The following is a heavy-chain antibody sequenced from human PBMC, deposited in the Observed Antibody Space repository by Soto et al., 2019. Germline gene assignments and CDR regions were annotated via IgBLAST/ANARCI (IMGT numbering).Heavy chain of an antibody. CDR1: GGSIRSYC. V-gene: IGHV4-59*12. Sequence: SETLSLTCTVSGGSIRSYCWTWIRQPPGEGLEWIGYISHSGTTNYNPSLKSRVTISVDTSKNQFSLKLSSVTAADTAVYYCARGQPPMVRGVMFWFDPRGQGTLVTISS. D-gene: IGHD3-10*01. J-gene: IGHJ5*02. CDR2: ISHSGTT. CDR3: ARGQPPMVRGVMFWFDP.